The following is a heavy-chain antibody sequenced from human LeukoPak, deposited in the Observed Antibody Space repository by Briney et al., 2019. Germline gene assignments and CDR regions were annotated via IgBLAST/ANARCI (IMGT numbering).Heavy chain of an antibody. V-gene: IGHV4-34*01. CDR3: ARQLYGSDY. CDR1: GAPFSNFY. J-gene: IGHJ4*02. CDR2: INHSGYT. D-gene: IGHD1-1*01. Sequence: PSDTLSLTCAVSGAPFSNFYWSWIRQYPGKGLEWIGEINHSGYTNYNPSLKSRVTISVDTPKNQFSLKVNSVTAADTAVYYCARQLYGSDYWGQGTLVTVSS.